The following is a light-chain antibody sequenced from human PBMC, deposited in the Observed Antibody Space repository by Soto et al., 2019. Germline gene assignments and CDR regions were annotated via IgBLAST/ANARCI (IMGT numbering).Light chain of an antibody. CDR1: QTVSSAR. V-gene: IGKV3-20*01. CDR3: HQYGSSPWT. CDR2: GAS. J-gene: IGKJ1*01. Sequence: EIVLTPSHGTLSLSPGGSGTLSCRASQTVSSARLAWFQQKPGQATRLLIYGASSRAPGIPDRFSGSGSETDFTLTITRLESEEFAVYSCHQYGSSPWTVGNGNKVVIK.